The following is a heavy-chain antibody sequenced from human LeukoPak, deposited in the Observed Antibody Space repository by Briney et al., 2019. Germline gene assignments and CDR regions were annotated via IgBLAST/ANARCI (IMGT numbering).Heavy chain of an antibody. Sequence: GGSLRLSCAASGFTFSSYWMHWVRQAPGKGLVWVSRINTDGSSTSYADSVKGRFTISRDNAKNTLYLQMNSLRAEDTAVYYRARDVPYYDSSGYYYVNWFDPWGQGTLVTVSS. CDR2: INTDGSST. CDR3: ARDVPYYDSSGYYYVNWFDP. J-gene: IGHJ5*02. D-gene: IGHD3-22*01. V-gene: IGHV3-74*01. CDR1: GFTFSSYW.